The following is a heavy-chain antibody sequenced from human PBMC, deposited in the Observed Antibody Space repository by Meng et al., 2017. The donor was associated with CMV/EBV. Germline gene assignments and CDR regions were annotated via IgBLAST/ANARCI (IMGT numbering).Heavy chain of an antibody. J-gene: IGHJ4*02. CDR1: GFTFSSYW. V-gene: IGHV3-7*01. D-gene: IGHD1-26*01. Sequence: GESLKISCAASGFTFSSYWMSWVRQAPGKGLEWVANIKQDGSEKYYVDSVKGRLTISRDNAKNSLYLQMNSLRAEDTAVYYCAREGGATGEFDYWGQGTLVTVSS. CDR2: IKQDGSEK. CDR3: AREGGATGEFDY.